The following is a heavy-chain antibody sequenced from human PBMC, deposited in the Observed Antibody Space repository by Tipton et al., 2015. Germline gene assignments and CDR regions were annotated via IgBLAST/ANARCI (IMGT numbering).Heavy chain of an antibody. Sequence: LSCNVSGGSITSYYWSWIRQPPGKGLEWIGYISYTETSHYNASLKSRVTISIDTSKNQFSLKLSSVTAADTAVYYCARDLEHGMDVWGQGTTVTVSS. V-gene: IGHV4-59*01. CDR3: ARDLEHGMDV. J-gene: IGHJ6*02. CDR1: GGSITSYY. D-gene: IGHD5-24*01. CDR2: ISYTETS.